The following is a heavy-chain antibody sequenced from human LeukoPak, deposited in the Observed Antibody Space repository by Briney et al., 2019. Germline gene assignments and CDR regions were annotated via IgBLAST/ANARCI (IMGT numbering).Heavy chain of an antibody. J-gene: IGHJ4*02. CDR2: IYSGGST. Sequence: PGGSLRLSCAASGLTVSSKYMSWVRQAPGKGLEWVSVIYSGGSTYYGDSVKGRFTISRDNSKNTLYLQMNSLRAEDTAVYYRARDSRDYGFYAFDYWGQGTLVTVSP. D-gene: IGHD4-17*01. CDR3: ARDSRDYGFYAFDY. CDR1: GLTVSSKY. V-gene: IGHV3-66*02.